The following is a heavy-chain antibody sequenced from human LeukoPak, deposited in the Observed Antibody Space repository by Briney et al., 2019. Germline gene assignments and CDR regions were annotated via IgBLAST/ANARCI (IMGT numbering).Heavy chain of an antibody. CDR2: TYYRSKWYN. CDR1: GDSVSSNSAA. CDR3: PRGRYCSGGSGSLYYYYYGMDV. D-gene: IGHD2-15*01. Sequence: SQTLSLTCAISGDSVSSNSAAWNWIRQSPSRGLEWLGRTYYRSKWYNDYAVSVKSRITINPDTSKNQFSLQLNSVTPEDTAVYYCPRGRYCSGGSGSLYYYYYGMDVWGQGTTVTVSS. V-gene: IGHV6-1*01. J-gene: IGHJ6*02.